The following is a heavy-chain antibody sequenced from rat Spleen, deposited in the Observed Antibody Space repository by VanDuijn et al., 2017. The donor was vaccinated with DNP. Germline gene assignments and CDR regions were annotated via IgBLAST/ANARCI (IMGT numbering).Heavy chain of an antibody. CDR1: GFTFNTYW. CDR2: INTDGDSA. V-gene: IGHV5-58*01. CDR3: ARHDNSGYGGFAY. Sequence: EVQLVESGGGLVQPGRSLKVSCVVSGFTFNTYWMYWIRQAPGKGLEWVASINTDGDSAYYLDSVKGRFTVSRDNAKSTLYLQMNSLRSEDTATYYCARHDNSGYGGFAYWGQGTLVTVSS. D-gene: IGHD4-3*01. J-gene: IGHJ3*01.